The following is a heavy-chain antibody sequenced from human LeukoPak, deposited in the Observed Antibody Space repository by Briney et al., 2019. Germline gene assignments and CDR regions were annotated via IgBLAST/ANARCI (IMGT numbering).Heavy chain of an antibody. J-gene: IGHJ4*02. V-gene: IGHV1-24*01. CDR3: VGFVRWLVR. D-gene: IGHD6-19*01. CDR2: FDPEDGET. Sequence: EWIGGFDPEDGETIYAQKFQGRVTMTEDTSTDTAYMELSSLRSEDTAVYYCVGFVRWLVRWGQGTLVTVSS.